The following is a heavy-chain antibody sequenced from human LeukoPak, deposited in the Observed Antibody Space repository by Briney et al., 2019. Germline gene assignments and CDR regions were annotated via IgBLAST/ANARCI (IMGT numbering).Heavy chain of an antibody. CDR2: ISGSGGTI. Sequence: PGGSLRLSCAASGFTFISYDRNGVRQAPGKGLEWVSYISGSGGTIYYTDSVKGRFTISRDNAKNSLYLQMNSLRAEDTAVYYCSRGRLFGDYWGQGALVTVSS. J-gene: IGHJ4*02. CDR1: GFTFISYD. CDR3: SRGRLFGDY. V-gene: IGHV3-48*03. D-gene: IGHD2-21*02.